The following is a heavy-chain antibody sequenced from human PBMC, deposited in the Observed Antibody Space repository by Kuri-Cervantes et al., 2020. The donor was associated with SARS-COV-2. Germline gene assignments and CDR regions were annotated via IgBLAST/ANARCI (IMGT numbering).Heavy chain of an antibody. CDR3: ARANYYMDV. V-gene: IGHV4-39*01. CDR1: GGSISSGSSY. Sequence: SETLSLTCIVSGGSISSGSSYWGWIRQPPGKGLEWIGSVYYSGSTYYNPSLKSRVTISVDTSKNQFSLKLSSVTAADTAVYYCARANYYMDVWGKGITVTVSS. CDR2: VYYSGST. J-gene: IGHJ6*03.